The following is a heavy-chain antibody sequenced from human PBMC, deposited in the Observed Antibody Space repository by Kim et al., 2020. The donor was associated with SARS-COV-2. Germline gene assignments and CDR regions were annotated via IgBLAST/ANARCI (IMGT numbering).Heavy chain of an antibody. Sequence: GGSLRLSCAASGFTFSSYAMSWVRQAPGKGLEWVSVISDRGGRTYYADSVKGRFTISRDNSKNTLYLQMSSLRVEDTAVYFCCKGGTTVTSHFDYWGQGTLVSASS. V-gene: IGHV3-23*01. D-gene: IGHD4-17*01. J-gene: IGHJ4*02. CDR1: GFTFSSYA. CDR3: CKGGTTVTSHFDY. CDR2: ISDRGGRT.